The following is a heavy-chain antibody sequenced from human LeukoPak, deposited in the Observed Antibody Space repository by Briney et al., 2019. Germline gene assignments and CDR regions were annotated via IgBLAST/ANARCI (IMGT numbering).Heavy chain of an antibody. CDR2: IYYSGST. J-gene: IGHJ4*02. V-gene: IGHV4-31*03. D-gene: IGHD4-11*01. CDR3: ASLDYTRFDY. CDR1: GGSISSGGYY. Sequence: SETLSLTCTVSGGSISSGGYYWSWIRQHPGKGLEWIGYIYYSGSTYYNPSLKSRVTISVDTSKNQFPLKLSSVTAADTAVYYCASLDYTRFDYWGQGTLVTVSS.